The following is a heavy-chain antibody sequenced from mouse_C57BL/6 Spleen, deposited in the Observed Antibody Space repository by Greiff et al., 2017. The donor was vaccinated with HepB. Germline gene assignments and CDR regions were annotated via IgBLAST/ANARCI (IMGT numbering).Heavy chain of an antibody. Sequence: QVQLKQPGAELVKPGASVKVSCKASGYTFTSYWMHWVKQRPGQGLEWIGRIHPSDSDTNYNQKFKGKATLTVDKSSSTAYMQLSSLTSEDSAVYYCAILVPLITTVVATDYFDYWGQGTTLTVSS. V-gene: IGHV1-74*01. CDR3: AILVPLITTVVATDYFDY. CDR2: IHPSDSDT. D-gene: IGHD1-1*01. J-gene: IGHJ2*01. CDR1: GYTFTSYW.